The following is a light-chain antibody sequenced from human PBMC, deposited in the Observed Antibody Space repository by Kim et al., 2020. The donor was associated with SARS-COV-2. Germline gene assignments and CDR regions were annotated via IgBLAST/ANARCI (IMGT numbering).Light chain of an antibody. Sequence: PASVGDRVTIPCRASQSISSWLAWYQQNPGKAPKILIYKASSLESGVPSMFSGIGSGTEFTLTIRSLQPDDFATYYCQQYNSYWTFGQGTKVDIK. CDR3: QQYNSYWT. J-gene: IGKJ1*01. V-gene: IGKV1-5*03. CDR2: KAS. CDR1: QSISSW.